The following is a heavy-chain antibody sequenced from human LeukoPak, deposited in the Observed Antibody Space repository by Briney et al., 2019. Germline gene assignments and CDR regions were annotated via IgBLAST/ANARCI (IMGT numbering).Heavy chain of an antibody. CDR3: ARYGAMVTTFEGPNAFDI. D-gene: IGHD4-17*01. Sequence: ASVKVSCKASGYTFTSYYMHWVRQAPGQGLEWMGIINPSGGSTSYAQKFQGRVTMTRDTSTSTVYMELSSLRSEDTAVYYCARYGAMVTTFEGPNAFDIWGQGTMVTVSS. J-gene: IGHJ3*02. CDR2: INPSGGST. V-gene: IGHV1-46*01. CDR1: GYTFTSYY.